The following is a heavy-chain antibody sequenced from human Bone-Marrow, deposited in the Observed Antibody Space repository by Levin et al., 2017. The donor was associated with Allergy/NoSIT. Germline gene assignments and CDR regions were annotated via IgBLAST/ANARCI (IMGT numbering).Heavy chain of an antibody. CDR1: GGSISSYY. V-gene: IGHV4-59*12. Sequence: PSETLSLTCTVSGGSISSYYWSWIRQPPGRGLEWIGYISYSWTINFHPSLKSRVTISVDTSKNQFSLKLSSVTAADTAVYYCAREAYNSSWFFGYFDYWGQGTLVTVSS. CDR2: ISYSWTI. D-gene: IGHD6-13*01. J-gene: IGHJ4*02. CDR3: AREAYNSSWFFGYFDY.